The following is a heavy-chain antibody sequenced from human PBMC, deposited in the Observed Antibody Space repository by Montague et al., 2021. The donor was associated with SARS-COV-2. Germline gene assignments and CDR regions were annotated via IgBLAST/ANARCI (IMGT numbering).Heavy chain of an antibody. V-gene: IGHV3-33*01. CDR3: ARGSVGGYYFGY. D-gene: IGHD1-26*01. CDR2: IWYDGSNE. Sequence: SLRLSCAASGFIFSSYGMHWVRQAPGKGLEWVAHIWYDGSNENYVDSVKGRFNISRDNFKNTLYLQMNSLRAEDTAIYYCARGSVGGYYFGYWGQGTLVTVSS. J-gene: IGHJ4*02. CDR1: GFIFSSYG.